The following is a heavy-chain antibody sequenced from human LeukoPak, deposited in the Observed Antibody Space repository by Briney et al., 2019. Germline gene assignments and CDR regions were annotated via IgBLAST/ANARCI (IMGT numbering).Heavy chain of an antibody. Sequence: SETLSLTCTVSGGSISSSSYYWGWIRQPPGKGLEWIGSIYYSGSTYYNPSLKSRASISVDTSKNQFSLKLSSVTAADTAVYYCARLEYSRSLYYWGQGTLVTVSS. CDR3: ARLEYSRSLYY. CDR1: GGSISSSSYY. CDR2: IYYSGST. J-gene: IGHJ4*02. D-gene: IGHD6-6*01. V-gene: IGHV4-39*01.